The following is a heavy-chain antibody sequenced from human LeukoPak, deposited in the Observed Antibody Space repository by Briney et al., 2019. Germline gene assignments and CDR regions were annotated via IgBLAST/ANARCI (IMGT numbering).Heavy chain of an antibody. Sequence: GGSLRLSCAASGFTFSSYGMHWVRQAPGKGLEWVAVIWYDGSNKYYADSVKGRFAISRDNSKNTLYLQMNSLRAEDTAVYYCARDRGSSTSNYYMDVWGKGTTVTVSS. CDR3: ARDRGSSTSNYYMDV. J-gene: IGHJ6*03. V-gene: IGHV3-33*01. CDR2: IWYDGSNK. CDR1: GFTFSSYG. D-gene: IGHD2-2*01.